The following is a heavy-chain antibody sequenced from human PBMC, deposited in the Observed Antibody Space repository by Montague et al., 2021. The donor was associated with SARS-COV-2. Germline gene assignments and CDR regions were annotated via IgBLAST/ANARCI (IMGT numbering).Heavy chain of an antibody. V-gene: IGHV4-34*01. Sequence: SETLSLTCAVYGGSFSGYYWSWIRQPPGKGLEWIREINHSGSTNXXPSLKSRVTISVDTSKNQFSLKLSSVTAADTAVYYCAIPMVRGFSRAFDIWGQGTMVTVSS. CDR3: AIPMVRGFSRAFDI. D-gene: IGHD3-10*01. J-gene: IGHJ3*02. CDR1: GGSFSGYY. CDR2: INHSGST.